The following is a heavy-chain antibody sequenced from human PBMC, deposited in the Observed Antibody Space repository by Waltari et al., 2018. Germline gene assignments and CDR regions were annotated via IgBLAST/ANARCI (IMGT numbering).Heavy chain of an antibody. J-gene: IGHJ4*02. CDR3: ARGRSLGELSSYFDY. Sequence: QVQLQESGPGLVKPSETLSLTCTVSGGSISSYYWSWIRQPPGKGLEWIGYSYYSGSTNYNPSLKSRVTISVDTSKNQFSLKLSSVTAADTAVYYCARGRSLGELSSYFDYWGQGTLVTVSS. CDR2: SYYSGST. D-gene: IGHD3-16*02. CDR1: GGSISSYY. V-gene: IGHV4-59*01.